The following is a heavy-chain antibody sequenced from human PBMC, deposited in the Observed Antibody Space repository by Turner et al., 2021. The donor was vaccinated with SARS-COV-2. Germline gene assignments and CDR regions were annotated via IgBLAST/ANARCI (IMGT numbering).Heavy chain of an antibody. D-gene: IGHD6-13*01. J-gene: IGHJ6*02. V-gene: IGHV1-69*08. Sequence: QVQLVQSGAEVKKPGSSVKVSCKASGGTFSTYTIRWVRQAPGQGLEWMGRIIPILGITTYAQKFQGRVTITADKSTSTAYMELSSLRSEDTAVYYCARDEEGIAAAYYYAMDVWGQGTTVTVSS. CDR1: GGTFSTYT. CDR3: ARDEEGIAAAYYYAMDV. CDR2: IIPILGIT.